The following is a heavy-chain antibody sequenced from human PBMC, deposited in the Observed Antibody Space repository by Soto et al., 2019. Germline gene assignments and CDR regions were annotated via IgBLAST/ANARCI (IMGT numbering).Heavy chain of an antibody. D-gene: IGHD2-2*01. J-gene: IGHJ3*02. CDR3: AADSRGYCSSTSCSKDAFDI. V-gene: IGHV1-58*02. CDR1: GYTFTSYG. Sequence: SVTVSCQASGYTFTSYGISWVRQAPGQGLEWIGWIGVYSGNTNYAQKFQERVTITRDMSTSTAYMELSSLRSEDTAVYYCAADSRGYCSSTSCSKDAFDIWGQGTMVTVSS. CDR2: IGVYSGNT.